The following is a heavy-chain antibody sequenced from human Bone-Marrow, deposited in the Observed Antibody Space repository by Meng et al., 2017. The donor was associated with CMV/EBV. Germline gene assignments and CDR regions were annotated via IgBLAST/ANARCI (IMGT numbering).Heavy chain of an antibody. Sequence: SVKVSCKAYGGTFSSYAISWVRQAPGQGLEWMGGIIPILGIANYAQKFQGRVTITADKSTSTAYMELSSLRSEDTAVYYCARVSFNWNYEAIDYWGQGTLVTVSS. D-gene: IGHD1-7*01. J-gene: IGHJ4*02. CDR1: GGTFSSYA. V-gene: IGHV1-69*10. CDR2: IIPILGIA. CDR3: ARVSFNWNYEAIDY.